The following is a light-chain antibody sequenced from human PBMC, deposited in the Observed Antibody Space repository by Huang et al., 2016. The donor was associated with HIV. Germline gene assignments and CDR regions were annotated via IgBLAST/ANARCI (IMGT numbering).Light chain of an antibody. Sequence: DIVMTQSPGTLSVSPGERATLSCRASQSVRGNLAWYQQKPGQAPRLLIYDAATRATGVPARFSGSGSGTQFTLSMSSLQSEDFAVYYCQQYDNWPPFTFGPGTKVDIK. V-gene: IGKV3-15*01. CDR2: DAA. CDR1: QSVRGN. J-gene: IGKJ3*01. CDR3: QQYDNWPPFT.